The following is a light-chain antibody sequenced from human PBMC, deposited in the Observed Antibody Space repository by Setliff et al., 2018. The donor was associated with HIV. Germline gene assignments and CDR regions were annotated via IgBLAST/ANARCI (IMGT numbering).Light chain of an antibody. CDR3: CSYAGTYTSLYV. CDR2: DVS. Sequence: QSVLTQPRSVSGSPGQSVTISCTGTASDIGNYKYVSWYQQHPEKAPKLILYDVSQRPSGVPDRFSGSKSGNTASLTISGLQAEDEGDYYCCSYAGTYTSLYVFGTGTKGTVL. J-gene: IGLJ1*01. V-gene: IGLV2-11*01. CDR1: ASDIGNYKY.